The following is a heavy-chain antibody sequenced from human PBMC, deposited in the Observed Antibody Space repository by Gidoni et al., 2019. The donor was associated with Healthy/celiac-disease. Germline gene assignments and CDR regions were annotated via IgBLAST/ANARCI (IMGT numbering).Heavy chain of an antibody. J-gene: IGHJ4*02. CDR2: ISGSGGST. D-gene: IGHD1-26*01. V-gene: IGHV3-23*01. CDR1: GFTFSSYA. CDR3: AKDQGGTTPFDY. Sequence: EVQLLESGGGLVQPGGSLRLSCAASGFTFSSYAMRWVRQASGKGLEWVSAISGSGGSTYYADSVKGRFTISRDNSKNTLYLQMNSLRAEDTAVYYCAKDQGGTTPFDYWGQGTLVTVSS.